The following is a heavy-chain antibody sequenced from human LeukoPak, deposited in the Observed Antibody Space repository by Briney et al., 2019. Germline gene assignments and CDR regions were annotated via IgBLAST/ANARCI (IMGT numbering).Heavy chain of an antibody. D-gene: IGHD3-22*01. CDR3: ARDGDTSGYGWFDP. J-gene: IGHJ5*02. CDR2: ISSSSSYI. CDR1: GFTFSSYS. V-gene: IGHV3-21*04. Sequence: GGSLRLSSAASGFTFSSYSMNWVRQAPGKGLEWVSSISSSSSYIYYADSVKGRFTISRDNSKNTLYLQMNSLRAEDTAVYYCARDGDTSGYGWFDPWGQGTLVTVSS.